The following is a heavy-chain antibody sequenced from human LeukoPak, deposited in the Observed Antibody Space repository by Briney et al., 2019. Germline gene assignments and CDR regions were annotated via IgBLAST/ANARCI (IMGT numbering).Heavy chain of an antibody. CDR3: ARVVVPAAIVY. D-gene: IGHD2-15*01. J-gene: IGHJ4*02. CDR1: GDSVSIITYY. Sequence: PSETLSLTCSVSGDSVSIITYYWGWIRHRPGRGPEWIVYIYKGRGTSYTPSLKNRVTISVDTSKSQFSLNLDSVTAADTAVYYCARVVVPAAIVYWGQGIPVIVSS. V-gene: IGHV4-31*03. CDR2: IYKGRGT.